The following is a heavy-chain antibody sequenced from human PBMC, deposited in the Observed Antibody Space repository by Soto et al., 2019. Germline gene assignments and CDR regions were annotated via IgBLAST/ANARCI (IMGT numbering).Heavy chain of an antibody. Sequence: DVHLVESGGGLVQPGRSLRLSCAASGFTFDDYAMHWVRQVPGKGLEWVSGISWNSGSIGYADSVKGRFTISRDNAKNSLYLQMNSLRAEDTALYFCAKDPSRFSNKKTFDYWGQGTLVTVSS. V-gene: IGHV3-9*01. D-gene: IGHD3-9*01. J-gene: IGHJ4*02. CDR3: AKDPSRFSNKKTFDY. CDR2: ISWNSGSI. CDR1: GFTFDDYA.